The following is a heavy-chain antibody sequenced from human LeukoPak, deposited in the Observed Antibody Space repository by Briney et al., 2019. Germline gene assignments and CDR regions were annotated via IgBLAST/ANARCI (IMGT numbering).Heavy chain of an antibody. CDR1: GGTFSSYA. J-gene: IGHJ3*02. Sequence: SVKVSCKASGGTFSSYAMSWVRQASGQGLEWMGGIIPIFGTANYAQKFQGRVTITADESTSTAYMELSSLRSEDTAVYYCAKTYPIDAFDIWGQGTMVTVSS. V-gene: IGHV1-69*13. CDR2: IIPIFGTA. CDR3: AKTYPIDAFDI.